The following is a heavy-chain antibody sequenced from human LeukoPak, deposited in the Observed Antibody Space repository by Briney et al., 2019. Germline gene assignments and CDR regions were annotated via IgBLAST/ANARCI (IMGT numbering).Heavy chain of an antibody. J-gene: IGHJ4*02. CDR1: GSTFSRYW. V-gene: IGHV3-74*01. Sequence: PGGSLRLSCAVSGSTFSRYWMHWVRQAPGKGLVWVSRINTDGSRTSYADSVKGRFTISRDNAKDTLYLQMNSLRAEDTAVYYCARLPTGSPLHYWGQGTLVTVSS. CDR3: ARLPTGSPLHY. CDR2: INTDGSRT. D-gene: IGHD1-14*01.